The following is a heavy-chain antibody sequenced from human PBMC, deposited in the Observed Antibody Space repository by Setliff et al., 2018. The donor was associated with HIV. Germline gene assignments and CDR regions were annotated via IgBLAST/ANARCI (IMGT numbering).Heavy chain of an antibody. CDR3: ARDLPELTGRSFDP. Sequence: SETLSLTCNVSGGSISGYFWTWIRQPAGKGLEWIGRIYTSGSTNYNPSLKSRLSMSIDTSKNHFSLRLTSVTAADTAVFYCARDLPELTGRSFDPWGQGIQVTVSS. J-gene: IGHJ5*02. CDR1: GGSISGYF. V-gene: IGHV4-4*07. D-gene: IGHD7-27*01. CDR2: IYTSGST.